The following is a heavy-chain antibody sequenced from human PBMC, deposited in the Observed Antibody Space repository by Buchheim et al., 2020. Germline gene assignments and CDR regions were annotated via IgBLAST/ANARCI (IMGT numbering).Heavy chain of an antibody. D-gene: IGHD6-19*01. CDR1: GFNFSSYA. V-gene: IGHV3-23*01. CDR2: IFASGDST. J-gene: IGHJ4*02. Sequence: EVQLLESGGDLVQPGGSLRLSCAASGFNFSSYAMTWVRQAPGKGLEWVSVIFASGDSTYYADSVKGRFTISRDNSRHTLYLQMNSLRAEDTAVYYCAKDGYSGWGAYFGSWGQGTL. CDR3: AKDGYSGWGAYFGS.